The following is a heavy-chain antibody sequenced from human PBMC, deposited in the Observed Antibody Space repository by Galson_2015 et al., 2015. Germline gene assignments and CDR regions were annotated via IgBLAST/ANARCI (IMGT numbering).Heavy chain of an antibody. CDR1: GFTFSSYG. D-gene: IGHD5-12*01. V-gene: IGHV3-33*01. CDR3: ARAHPGGYEGY. CDR2: IWYDGSNK. Sequence: SLRLSCAASGFTFSSYGMHWVRQAPGKGLEWVAVIWYDGSNKYYADSVKGRFTISRDNSKNTLYLQMNSLRAEDTAVYYCARAHPGGYEGYWGQGTLVTVSS. J-gene: IGHJ4*02.